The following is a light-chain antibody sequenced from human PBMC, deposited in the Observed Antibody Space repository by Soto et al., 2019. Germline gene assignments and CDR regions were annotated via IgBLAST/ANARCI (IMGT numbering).Light chain of an antibody. CDR2: GTS. J-gene: IGKJ5*01. V-gene: IGKV3-20*01. Sequence: ERVLTQSPGTLSVSPGEIATLSCRASESVLSSLAWYQQQPGQAPRLLMSGTSNRATGTPDRFSGSGSGTDFTLTISRLEPEDFAVYYCQQYGSPPITFGQGTRLEIK. CDR3: QQYGSPPIT. CDR1: ESVLSS.